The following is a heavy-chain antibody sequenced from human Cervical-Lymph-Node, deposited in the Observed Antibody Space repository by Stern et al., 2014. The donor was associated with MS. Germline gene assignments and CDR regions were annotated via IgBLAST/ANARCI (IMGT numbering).Heavy chain of an antibody. CDR2: ISYDGSNK. CDR1: GFTFSSYD. J-gene: IGHJ2*01. V-gene: IGHV3-30*18. D-gene: IGHD3-3*01. CDR3: SKGPFWNWYFDL. Sequence: VQLVESGGGVVQPGRSLRLSCAASGFTFSSYDMHWVRQAPGKGLEWVAAISYDGSNKYYADSVKGRFTISRDNSKNKLYLHMHSLRAEDTAFYYCSKGPFWNWYFDLLGRVTLVTVSS.